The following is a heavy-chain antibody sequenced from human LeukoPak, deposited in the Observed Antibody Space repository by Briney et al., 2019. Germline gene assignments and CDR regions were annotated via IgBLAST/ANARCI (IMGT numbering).Heavy chain of an antibody. CDR1: GGTFSSYA. CDR2: IIPIFGTA. J-gene: IGHJ4*02. V-gene: IGHV1-69*13. CDR3: ALNIVVVPATPGEMATSPFDY. Sequence: SVKVSCKASGGTFSSYAISWVRQAPGQGLEWMGGIIPIFGTANYAQKFQGRVTITADESTSTAYMELSSLRSEDTAVYYCALNIVVVPATPGEMATSPFDYWGQGTLVTVSS. D-gene: IGHD2-2*01.